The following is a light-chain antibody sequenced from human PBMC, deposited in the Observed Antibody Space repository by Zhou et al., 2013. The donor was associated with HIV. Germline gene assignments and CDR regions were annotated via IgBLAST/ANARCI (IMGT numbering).Light chain of an antibody. CDR1: SSDVGGYNY. CDR2: DVS. CDR3: ASYTTSSTLDVV. V-gene: IGLV2-14*03. Sequence: QSALTQPPSASGSPGQSVTISCTGTSSDVGGYNYVSWYQQHPGKAPKLMVYDVSNRPSGVSNRFSGSKSGNTASLTISGLQAEDEADYYCASYTTSSTLDVVFGGGTKLTV. J-gene: IGLJ2*01.